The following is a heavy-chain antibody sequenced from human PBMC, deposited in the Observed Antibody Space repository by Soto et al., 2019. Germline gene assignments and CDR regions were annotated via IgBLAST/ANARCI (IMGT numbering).Heavy chain of an antibody. D-gene: IGHD3-10*01. CDR2: ISSNSAYI. CDR1: GFTFRSFS. J-gene: IGHJ4*02. V-gene: IGHV3-21*04. CDR3: AKGSFGSDY. Sequence: GGSLRLSCAASGFTFRSFSMNWVRQAPGKGLEWVSTISSNSAYIYYTDALRGRFTTSRDNSKNTLYLQMNSLRAEDTAIYYCAKGSFGSDYWGQGTLVTVSS.